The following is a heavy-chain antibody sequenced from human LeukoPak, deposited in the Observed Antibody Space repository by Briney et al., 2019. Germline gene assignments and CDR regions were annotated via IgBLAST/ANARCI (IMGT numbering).Heavy chain of an antibody. CDR2: ISSSSSTI. D-gene: IGHD6-19*01. V-gene: IGHV3-48*01. Sequence: GGSLRLSCAASGFTFSSYSMNWVRQAPGKGLEWVSYISSSSSTIYYADSVKGRFTISRDNAKNSLYLQMNSLRAEDTAVYYCARDGRAVAAGYYFDYWGQGTLVTVSS. CDR1: GFTFSSYS. CDR3: ARDGRAVAAGYYFDY. J-gene: IGHJ4*02.